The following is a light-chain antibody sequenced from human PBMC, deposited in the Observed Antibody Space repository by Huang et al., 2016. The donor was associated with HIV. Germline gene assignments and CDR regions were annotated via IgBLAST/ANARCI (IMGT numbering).Light chain of an antibody. CDR3: LQYSTWPPVT. V-gene: IGKV3D-15*01. CDR2: GAS. Sequence: EMVMTQSPATLSVSPGERATLSYRASQSVGSNLAWYQQKPGQGPRLLSYGASTRATGIPARFSGSGSGTEFSLTISSLQSEDFAVYYCLQYSTWPPVTFGQGTRLEI. CDR1: QSVGSN. J-gene: IGKJ5*01.